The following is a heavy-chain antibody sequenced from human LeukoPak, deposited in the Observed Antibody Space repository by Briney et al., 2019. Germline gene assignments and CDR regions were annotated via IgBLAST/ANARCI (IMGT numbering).Heavy chain of an antibody. V-gene: IGHV1-69*05. J-gene: IGHJ5*02. Sequence: SVKVSCKASGGTFSSYAISWVRQAPGQGLEWMGRIIPIFGTANYAQKFQGRVTITTDESTSTAYMELSSLRSEDTAVYYCATAPYSSGWINWFDPWGQGTLVTASS. D-gene: IGHD6-19*01. CDR3: ATAPYSSGWINWFDP. CDR1: GGTFSSYA. CDR2: IIPIFGTA.